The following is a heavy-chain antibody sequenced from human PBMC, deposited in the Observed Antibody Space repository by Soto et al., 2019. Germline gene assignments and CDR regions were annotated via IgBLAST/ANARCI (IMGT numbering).Heavy chain of an antibody. D-gene: IGHD3-22*01. J-gene: IGHJ4*02. Sequence: QLQLQESGPGLVKPSETLSLTCTVSGDSISSGSYYWAWIRQPPGKGLEWSTSIYYSGTTYYNPSLKSRVTISVDTSKNQFSLKLSSVTAADTAVYYCARHDGYSYFDYWGQGTLVTVSS. CDR3: ARHDGYSYFDY. V-gene: IGHV4-39*01. CDR2: IYYSGTT. CDR1: GDSISSGSYY.